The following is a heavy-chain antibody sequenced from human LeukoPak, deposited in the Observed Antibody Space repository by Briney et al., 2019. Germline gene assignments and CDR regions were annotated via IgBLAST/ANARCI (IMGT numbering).Heavy chain of an antibody. CDR2: VRSKVNSYAT. CDR3: TRGGSGWYTDY. J-gene: IGHJ4*02. D-gene: IGHD6-19*01. CDR1: GFTFSGSP. Sequence: PGGSLKLSCAASGFTFSGSPMHWVRQASGQGLEWVGRVRSKVNSYATAYAASVKGRFTISRDDSKNTAYLQMNSLKTEDTAVYYCTRGGSGWYTDYWGQGTLVTVSS. V-gene: IGHV3-73*01.